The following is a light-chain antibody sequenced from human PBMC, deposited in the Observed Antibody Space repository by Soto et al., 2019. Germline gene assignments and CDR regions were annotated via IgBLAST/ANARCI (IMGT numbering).Light chain of an antibody. J-gene: IGLJ2*01. CDR3: SSYTISSAVV. Sequence: QSVLTQPASVSGSPGQSITISCTGTSNDVGGYNYVSWYQQHPGKAPKLMIYEVSNRPSGVSTRFSGSKSGNTASLTISGLQAEDEADYYCSSYTISSAVVFGGGTKLTVL. CDR1: SNDVGGYNY. CDR2: EVS. V-gene: IGLV2-14*01.